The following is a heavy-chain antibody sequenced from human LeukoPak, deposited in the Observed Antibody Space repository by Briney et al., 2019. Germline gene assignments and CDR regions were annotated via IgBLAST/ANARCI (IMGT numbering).Heavy chain of an antibody. CDR2: IWYGGSNK. D-gene: IGHD3-10*01. CDR1: GFTFSSYA. CDR3: AKDKGLRGSPPDY. J-gene: IGHJ4*02. Sequence: PGGSLRLSCAASGFTFSSYAMSWVRQAPGKGLEWVAVIWYGGSNKYYADSVKGRFTISRDNSKNTLYLQMNSLRAEDTAVYYCAKDKGLRGSPPDYWGQGTLVTVSS. V-gene: IGHV3-30*02.